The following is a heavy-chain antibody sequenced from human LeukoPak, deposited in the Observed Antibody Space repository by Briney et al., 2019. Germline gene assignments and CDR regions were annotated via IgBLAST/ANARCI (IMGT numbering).Heavy chain of an antibody. J-gene: IGHJ3*02. CDR1: GFTFSSYA. V-gene: IGHV3-30-3*01. CDR3: AREEPRYGDSYSPDAFDI. CDR2: ISYDGSSK. D-gene: IGHD4-17*01. Sequence: PGGSLRLSCAASGFTFSSYAMHWVRQAPGKGLEWVAVISYDGSSKYYADSVKGRFTISRDNSKNTLYLQMNSLRAEDTAVYYCAREEPRYGDSYSPDAFDIWGQGTMVTVSS.